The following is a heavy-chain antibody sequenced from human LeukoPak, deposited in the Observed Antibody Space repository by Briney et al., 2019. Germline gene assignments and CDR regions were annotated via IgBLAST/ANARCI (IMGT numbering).Heavy chain of an antibody. CDR3: ASQLGGTTFH. Sequence: PSETLSLTCTVSGASISSYYWSWIRQPPGQGLEWIGYVHYSGITDYNLSLQSRVTISLDTSKSQFSLKLSSVTAADTAVYYCASQLGGTTFHWGQGTLVTVSS. D-gene: IGHD1-1*01. J-gene: IGHJ4*02. V-gene: IGHV4-59*03. CDR1: GASISSYY. CDR2: VHYSGIT.